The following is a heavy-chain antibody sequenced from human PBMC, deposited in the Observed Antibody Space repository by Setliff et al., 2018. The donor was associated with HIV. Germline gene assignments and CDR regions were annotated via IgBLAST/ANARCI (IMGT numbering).Heavy chain of an antibody. Sequence: ESLKISCAASGFTFINTWMSWVRQAPGKGLEWVGRIKSRADGWPTDYAAPVKGRFIISTDNARNSLFLEMNSLRAEDTAVYYCARAYNVYDYRFDSSGYDYWGQGTLVTVSS. D-gene: IGHD3-22*01. CDR1: GFTFINTW. CDR2: IKSRADGWPT. J-gene: IGHJ4*02. CDR3: ARAYNVYDYRFDSSGYDY. V-gene: IGHV3-15*01.